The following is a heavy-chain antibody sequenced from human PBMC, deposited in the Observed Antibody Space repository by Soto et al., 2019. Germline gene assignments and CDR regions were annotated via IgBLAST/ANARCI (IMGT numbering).Heavy chain of an antibody. CDR3: ARDGYYDFWSGYYTAPSYYSGMDV. CDR1: GGSISSYY. Sequence: SETLSLTCTVSGGSISSYYWSWIRQPPGKGLEWIGYIYYSGSTNYNPSLKSRVTISVDTSKNQFSLKLSSVTAADTAVYSCARDGYYDFWSGYYTAPSYYSGMDVWGQGTTVTVSS. V-gene: IGHV4-59*01. CDR2: IYYSGST. D-gene: IGHD3-3*01. J-gene: IGHJ6*02.